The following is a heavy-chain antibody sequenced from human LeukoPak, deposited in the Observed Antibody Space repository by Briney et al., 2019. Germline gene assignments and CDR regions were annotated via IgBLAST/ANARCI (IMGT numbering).Heavy chain of an antibody. V-gene: IGHV3-23*01. J-gene: IGHJ4*02. Sequence: PGRSLRLSCAASGFTFSSYAMHWVRQAPGKGLEWVSGISPSGEITYYADSVKGRFAISRDNSKDTLYLEVIRLTPEDSAVYYCAKDDAWLRFGEWSQGTLVTVSS. CDR2: ISPSGEIT. CDR1: GFTFSSYA. CDR3: AKDDAWLRFGE. D-gene: IGHD5-12*01.